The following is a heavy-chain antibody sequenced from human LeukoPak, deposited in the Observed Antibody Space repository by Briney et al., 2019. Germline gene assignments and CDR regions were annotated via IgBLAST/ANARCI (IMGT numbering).Heavy chain of an antibody. CDR2: IYTSGSA. D-gene: IGHD1-26*01. V-gene: IGHV4-4*07. CDR1: GGSISSYY. CDR3: ARVSGSYPYYFDY. J-gene: IGHJ4*02. Sequence: SETLSLTCTVSGGSISSYYWSWIRQPPGKGLEWIGRIYTSGSANYNPSLKSRVTMSVDTSKNQFSLKLSSVTAADTAVYYCARVSGSYPYYFDYWGQGTLVTVSS.